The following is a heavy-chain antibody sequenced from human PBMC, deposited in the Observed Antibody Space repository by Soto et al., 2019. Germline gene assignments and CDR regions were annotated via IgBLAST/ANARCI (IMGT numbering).Heavy chain of an antibody. V-gene: IGHV4-61*01. CDR1: GGSFSIGSYH. Sequence: SETLSLSCVVSGGSFSIGSYHWPWIRQPPGKGLEWIGFIPYNESPDYNPYLQSRVVISIDRGKNQFSLKMTSVTAVDTAVYFCARVGWGGDSWGQGTLVTVSS. CDR3: ARVGWGGDS. CDR2: IPYNESP. J-gene: IGHJ4*02. D-gene: IGHD7-27*01.